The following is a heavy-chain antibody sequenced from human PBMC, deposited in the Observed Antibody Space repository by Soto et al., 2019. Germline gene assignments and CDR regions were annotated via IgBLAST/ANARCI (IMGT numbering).Heavy chain of an antibody. J-gene: IGHJ4*02. CDR3: AKGRNYYDSSGYDY. Sequence: GGSLRLSCAASGFTFNSYGMSWVRQAPGKGLERVSTIIGGGGSRYYADSVKGRFSVSRDNSKNTLYLQMNSLRAEDTAVYYGAKGRNYYDSSGYDYWGQGTLVTVSS. V-gene: IGHV3-23*01. CDR1: GFTFNSYG. D-gene: IGHD3-22*01. CDR2: IIGGGGSR.